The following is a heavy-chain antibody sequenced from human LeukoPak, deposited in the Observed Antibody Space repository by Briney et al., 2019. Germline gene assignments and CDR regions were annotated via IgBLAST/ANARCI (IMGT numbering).Heavy chain of an antibody. V-gene: IGHV1-46*01. D-gene: IGHD5-24*01. CDR3: ARDYHLRRVGDGYRSPDY. CDR2: INPSGGST. J-gene: IGHJ4*02. CDR1: GYTFTSYY. Sequence: ASVKVSCKASGYTFTSYYMHWVRQAPGQGLEWMGIINPSGGSTSYAQKFQGRVTMTRDTSTSTVYMELSSLRSEDTAVYYCARDYHLRRVGDGYRSPDYWGQGTLVTVSS.